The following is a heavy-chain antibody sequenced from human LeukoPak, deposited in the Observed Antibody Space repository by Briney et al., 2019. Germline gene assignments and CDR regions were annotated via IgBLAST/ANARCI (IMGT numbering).Heavy chain of an antibody. J-gene: IGHJ4*02. CDR3: ARVFQFSHFDY. V-gene: IGHV4-39*07. CDR1: GGSINSSTSY. CDR2: IFYSGST. Sequence: SETLSLTCTVSGGSINSSTSYWAWVRQPPGKGLEWIGTIFYSGSTYYNPSRKSRVTISVDSSNNHFSLRLKSVTAADSAIYYCARVFQFSHFDYGGQGTLATVSS.